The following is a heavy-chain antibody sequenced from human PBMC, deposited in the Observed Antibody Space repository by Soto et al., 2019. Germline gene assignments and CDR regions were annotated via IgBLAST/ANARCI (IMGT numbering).Heavy chain of an antibody. J-gene: IGHJ5*02. Sequence: QVQLVQSGTEVTKPGSSVNVSCKTSGGTFGNTAVTWVRQAPGQGLEWMGGIVPMFGTANYAQKFQGRVTITADESTNTAYMELNSLRSDDTAVYFCARDGDPGYAFWSGPLGGGRFDPWGQGTLVTVSS. CDR3: ARDGDPGYAFWSGPLGGGRFDP. V-gene: IGHV1-69*12. CDR1: GGTFGNTA. CDR2: IVPMFGTA. D-gene: IGHD3-3*01.